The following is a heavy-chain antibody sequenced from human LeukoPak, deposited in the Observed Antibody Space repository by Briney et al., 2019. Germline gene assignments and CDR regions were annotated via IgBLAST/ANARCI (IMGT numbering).Heavy chain of an antibody. CDR2: VYTSGLT. V-gene: IGHV4-4*07. Sequence: SETLSLTCTVSGGSIRSYYWSWLRQPAGKGLEWIGRVYTSGLTGYNPSLKSRVTMSVDTSKNEFSLKLSSVTAADTAVYFCATGESLDYWGQGTLVTVSS. CDR1: GGSIRSYY. J-gene: IGHJ4*02. CDR3: ATGESLDY. D-gene: IGHD1-14*01.